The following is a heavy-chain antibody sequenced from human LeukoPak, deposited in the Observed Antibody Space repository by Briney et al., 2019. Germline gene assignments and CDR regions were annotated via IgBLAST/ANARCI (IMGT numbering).Heavy chain of an antibody. V-gene: IGHV3-7*01. CDR2: IRDDGGEI. D-gene: IGHD3-16*01. Sequence: VGSLRLSCEASGFTFSSYWISWVRQAPGKGLEWVANIRDDGGEIYYVDSVKGRFTISRDNAKSSLFLQMNSLRAEDAAVYYCARDKRRGSYHGSILDSRGQGTLVTVSS. CDR3: ARDKRRGSYHGSILDS. J-gene: IGHJ4*02. CDR1: GFTFSSYW.